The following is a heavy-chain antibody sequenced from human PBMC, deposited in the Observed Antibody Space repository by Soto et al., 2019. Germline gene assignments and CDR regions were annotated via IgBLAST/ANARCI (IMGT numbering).Heavy chain of an antibody. J-gene: IGHJ5*02. D-gene: IGHD2-2*01. CDR3: ARQHRVPVALRLNWFDP. Sequence: QLQLQESGPGLVKPSETLSLTCTVSGGSISSSSYYWGWIRQPPGKGLEWIGSIYYSGSTSYNPSLKSRVTISVDTSKSHFSLKLSSVTAADTALYYCARQHRVPVALRLNWFDPWGQGTLVTVSS. CDR1: GGSISSSSYY. CDR2: IYYSGST. V-gene: IGHV4-39*01.